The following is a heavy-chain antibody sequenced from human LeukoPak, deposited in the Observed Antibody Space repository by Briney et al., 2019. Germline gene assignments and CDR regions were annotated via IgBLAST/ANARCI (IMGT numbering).Heavy chain of an antibody. D-gene: IGHD6-19*01. CDR2: IIPILGIA. V-gene: IGHV1-69*04. CDR3: ARVMSSGYLSWFDP. CDR1: GGTFSSYA. J-gene: IGHJ5*02. Sequence: SVKVSCKASGGTFSSYAISWVRQAPGQGLEWMGRIIPILGIANYAQKFQGRVTITADKSTSAAYMELSSLRSEDTAVYYCARVMSSGYLSWFDPWGQGTLVTVSS.